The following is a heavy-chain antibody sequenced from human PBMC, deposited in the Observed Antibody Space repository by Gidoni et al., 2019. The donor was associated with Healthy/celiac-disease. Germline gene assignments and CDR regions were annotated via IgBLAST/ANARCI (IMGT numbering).Heavy chain of an antibody. V-gene: IGHV4-61*02. CDR3: ARDAPGIAPPYYGMDV. CDR1: GGSLSRGSYY. CDR2: IYTSGST. Sequence: QVQLQESGPGLVKPSQTLSLTCTVSGGSLSRGSYYWSWIRQPAGKGLEWIGRIYTSGSTNYNPSLKSRVTISVDTSKNQFSLKLSSVTAADTAVYYCARDAPGIAPPYYGMDVWGQGTTVTVSS. D-gene: IGHD6-13*01. J-gene: IGHJ6*02.